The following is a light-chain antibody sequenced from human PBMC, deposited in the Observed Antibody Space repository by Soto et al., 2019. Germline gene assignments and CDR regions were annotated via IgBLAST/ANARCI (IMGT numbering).Light chain of an antibody. CDR2: DAS. CDR1: RSISDW. J-gene: IGKJ1*01. Sequence: DIQMTQSPSTLSPSLGDRFTITWRASRSISDWLAWYQQKPGQAPTLLIFDASNLKSGVPSRFSGSGSGTEFTLTISGLQPDDVATYYCLQYSSHSWTFGQGTKVDIK. V-gene: IGKV1-5*01. CDR3: LQYSSHSWT.